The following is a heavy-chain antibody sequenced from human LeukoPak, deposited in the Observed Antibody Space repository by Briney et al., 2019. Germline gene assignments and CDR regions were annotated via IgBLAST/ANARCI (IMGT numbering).Heavy chain of an antibody. CDR3: AKRGYTSSWYIMDY. D-gene: IGHD6-13*01. Sequence: GGSLRLSCAASGFTFSSYAMHWVRQAPGKGLEWVAVISYDRNNKYYADSVKGRFTISRDNSKNTVYLQVNSLRPEDTAVYYCAKRGYTSSWYIMDYWGQGSLVTVSS. CDR2: ISYDRNNK. J-gene: IGHJ4*02. CDR1: GFTFSSYA. V-gene: IGHV3-30-3*02.